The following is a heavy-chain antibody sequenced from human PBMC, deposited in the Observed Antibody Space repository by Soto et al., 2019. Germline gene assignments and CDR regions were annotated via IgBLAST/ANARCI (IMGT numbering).Heavy chain of an antibody. Sequence: SETLSLTCTVSGGSISSGGYYWSWIRQHPGKGLEWIGYIYYSGSTYYNPSLKSRVTISVDTSKNQFSQKLSSVTAADTAVYYCARVLGQQLPTNWFDPWGQGTLVTVSS. V-gene: IGHV4-31*03. CDR2: IYYSGST. D-gene: IGHD6-13*01. J-gene: IGHJ5*02. CDR3: ARVLGQQLPTNWFDP. CDR1: GGSISSGGYY.